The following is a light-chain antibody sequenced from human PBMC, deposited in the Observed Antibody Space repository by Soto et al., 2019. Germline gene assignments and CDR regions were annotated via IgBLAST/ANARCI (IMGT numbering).Light chain of an antibody. Sequence: QSALTQPPSASGSPGQSVTMSCTGTSSDIGGYNSVSWYQHHPGKVPKLMIYGVNKRPSGVPDRFSGSKSGNTASLTVSGLQAEDEADYYCISAAGSNDFVVFGGGTKLTVL. J-gene: IGLJ3*02. CDR3: ISAAGSNDFVV. V-gene: IGLV2-8*01. CDR2: GVN. CDR1: SSDIGGYNS.